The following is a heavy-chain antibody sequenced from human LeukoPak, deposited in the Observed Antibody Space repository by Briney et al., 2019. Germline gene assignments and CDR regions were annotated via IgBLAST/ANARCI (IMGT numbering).Heavy chain of an antibody. CDR2: ISAYNDNT. CDR3: AGDMKRSRARWENLGFDP. J-gene: IGHJ5*02. Sequence: GASVKVSCKASGYTFTSYGISWVRQAPGQGLEWMGWISAYNDNTYYSQKLQGRVTMTTDTSTSTAYMELRSLRSDDTAVYYCAGDMKRSRARWENLGFDPWGQGTLVTVSS. V-gene: IGHV1-18*01. CDR1: GYTFTSYG. D-gene: IGHD1-26*01.